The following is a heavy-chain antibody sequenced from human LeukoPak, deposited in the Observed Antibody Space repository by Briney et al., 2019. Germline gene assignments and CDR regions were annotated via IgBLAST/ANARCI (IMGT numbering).Heavy chain of an antibody. CDR2: IYSGDRT. J-gene: IGHJ3*02. Sequence: GSLRHSRAASGFTVSRIYMSWGAQAPRKRLELVSVIYSGDRTCYADAVTGRFPITTDNPKNTMYLQMNSLRAEYTTVYYCARALGDAFDIWGQGTMVTVSS. V-gene: IGHV3-53*01. D-gene: IGHD3-16*01. CDR1: GFTVSRIY. CDR3: ARALGDAFDI.